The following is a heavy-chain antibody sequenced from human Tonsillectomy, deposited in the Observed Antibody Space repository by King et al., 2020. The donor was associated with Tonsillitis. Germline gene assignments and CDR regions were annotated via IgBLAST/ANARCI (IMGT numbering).Heavy chain of an antibody. J-gene: IGHJ4*02. CDR1: GFTFGNYA. V-gene: IGHV3-23*04. CDR3: AKRWGRAAAGTYFDY. Sequence: DVQLVESGGGLEQPGGSLRLSCATSGFTFGNYAMSWVRQAPGKGLEWVSSIDYTGGSTYYTGSVRGRFTISRENSKNTLYLQMNSLRAEDTAVYYCAKRWGRAAAGTYFDYWGQGTLVTVSS. CDR2: IDYTGGST. D-gene: IGHD6-13*01.